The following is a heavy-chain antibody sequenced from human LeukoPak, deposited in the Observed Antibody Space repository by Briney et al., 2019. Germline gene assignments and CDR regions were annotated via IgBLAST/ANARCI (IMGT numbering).Heavy chain of an antibody. CDR2: TGLSSTYI. CDR1: GFSLSNYD. D-gene: IGHD2-15*01. CDR3: ARERSYCSGATCSLDL. V-gene: IGHV3-21*01. J-gene: IGHJ5*02. Sequence: GGSLRLSCAASGFSLSNYDMVWVRQAPGKGLEWIASTGLSSTYIGYADSVKGRFTISRDNAENSVYLQMNSLRAEDTAVYFCARERSYCSGATCSLDLWGQGTLVTVSS.